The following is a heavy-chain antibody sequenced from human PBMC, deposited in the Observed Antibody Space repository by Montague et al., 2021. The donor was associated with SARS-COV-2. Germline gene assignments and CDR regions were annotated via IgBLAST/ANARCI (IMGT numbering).Heavy chain of an antibody. CDR3: ARSPYRTTYLNGMDV. CDR2: IYTLGST. CDR1: GDSISSGDYH. D-gene: IGHD1-14*01. Sequence: TRSLTCTVSGDSISSGDYHWSWVRQPAGKGLEWIGHIYTLGSTSYNPSLKSRVTISMDTSKNQLSLKLSSVTAADTAVYFCARSPYRTTYLNGMDVWGQGTTVTVSS. J-gene: IGHJ6*02. V-gene: IGHV4-61*09.